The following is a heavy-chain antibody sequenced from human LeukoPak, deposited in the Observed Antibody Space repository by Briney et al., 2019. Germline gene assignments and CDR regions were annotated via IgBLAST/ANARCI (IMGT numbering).Heavy chain of an antibody. CDR3: ARGYCTNGVCLYYYYYGMDV. CDR1: GFTFSSYG. CDR2: IWYDGSNK. D-gene: IGHD2-8*01. Sequence: GRSLRLSCAASGFTFSSYGMHWVRLAPGKGLEWVAVIWYDGSNKYYADSVKGRFTISRDNSKNTLYLQMNSLRAEDTAVYYCARGYCTNGVCLYYYYYGMDVWGQGTTVTVSS. V-gene: IGHV3-33*01. J-gene: IGHJ6*02.